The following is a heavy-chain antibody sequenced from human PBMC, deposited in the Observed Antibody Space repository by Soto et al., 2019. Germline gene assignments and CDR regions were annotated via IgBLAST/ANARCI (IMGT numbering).Heavy chain of an antibody. CDR1: GFTLSNAY. CDR3: ATEPYYHDSSGFDA. CDR2: IKRKTDGGKT. D-gene: IGHD3-22*01. J-gene: IGHJ4*02. V-gene: IGHV3-15*07. Sequence: EVQLVESGGDLVKPGGSLRLSCAASGFTLSNAYMNWVRQAPGKGLEWVGRIKRKTDGGKTDYAAPVKGIFTISKDESQDTLYPDMNRLKTEDTAVYYCATEPYYHDSSGFDAWGQGTLVTVSS.